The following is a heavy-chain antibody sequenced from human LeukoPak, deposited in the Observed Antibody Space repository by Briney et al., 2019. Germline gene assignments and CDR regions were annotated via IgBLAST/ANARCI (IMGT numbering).Heavy chain of an antibody. CDR2: IWFDGSNQ. J-gene: IGHJ4*02. V-gene: IGHV3-30*02. CDR3: AKGYGESHFDS. CDR1: GFTFRSFG. D-gene: IGHD5-18*01. Sequence: GGSLRLSCAASGFTFRSFGMHFVRQAPGKGLEWVAFIWFDGSNQYYTDSVKGRFTISRDNSNNTLFLQMNNLRGDDTAVYLCAKGYGESHFDSWGQGTLVTVSS.